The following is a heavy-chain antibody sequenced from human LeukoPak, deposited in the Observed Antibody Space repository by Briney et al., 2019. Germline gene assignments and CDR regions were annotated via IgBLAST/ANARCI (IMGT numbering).Heavy chain of an antibody. V-gene: IGHV1-24*01. CDR1: GYTLTELS. Sequence: ASVKVSCKVSGYTLTELSMHWVRQAPGKGLEWMGGFDPEDGETIHAQKFQGRVTMTEDTSTDTAYMELSSLRSEDTAVYYCAADGLRYPDPYYFDYWGQGTLVTVSS. CDR3: AADGLRYPDPYYFDY. J-gene: IGHJ4*02. D-gene: IGHD3-9*01. CDR2: FDPEDGET.